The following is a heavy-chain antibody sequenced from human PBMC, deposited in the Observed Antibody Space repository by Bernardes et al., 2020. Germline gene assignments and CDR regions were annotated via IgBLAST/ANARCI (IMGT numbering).Heavy chain of an antibody. CDR2: IYTGGSI. J-gene: IGHJ4*02. Sequence: GGSLRLSCAASGFAVSTNYMSWVRQAPGKGLEWVSIIYTGGSIHYADFVKGRFTISRDNSKNTLYLEMYSLRAEDTAVYYCAGGAVAGRIDYWGQGTLVIVSS. CDR1: GFAVSTNY. D-gene: IGHD6-19*01. V-gene: IGHV3-53*01. CDR3: AGGAVAGRIDY.